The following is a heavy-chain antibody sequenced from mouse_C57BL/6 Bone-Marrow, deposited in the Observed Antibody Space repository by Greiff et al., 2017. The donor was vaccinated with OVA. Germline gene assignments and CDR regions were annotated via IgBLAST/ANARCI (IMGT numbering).Heavy chain of an antibody. Sequence: QVHVKQSGAELARPGASVKLSCKASGYTFTSYGISWVKQRTGQGLEWIGEIYPRSGNTYYNEKFKGKATLTADKSSSTAYMELRSLTSEDSAVYFCARRGFYYYGSSYGKGFAYWGQGTLVTVSA. V-gene: IGHV1-81*01. D-gene: IGHD1-1*01. CDR1: GYTFTSYG. CDR2: IYPRSGNT. CDR3: ARRGFYYYGSSYGKGFAY. J-gene: IGHJ3*01.